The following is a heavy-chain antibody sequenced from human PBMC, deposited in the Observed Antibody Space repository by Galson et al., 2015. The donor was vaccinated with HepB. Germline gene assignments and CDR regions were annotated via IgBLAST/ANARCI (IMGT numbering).Heavy chain of an antibody. Sequence: SLRLSCAASGFTFSSYAMSWVRQAPGKGLEWVSAISGSGGSTYYADSVKGRFTISRDNSKNTLYLQMNSLRAEDTAVYYCAKDLEIGEMAFDYWGQGTLVTVSS. CDR1: GFTFSSYA. CDR3: AKDLEIGEMAFDY. J-gene: IGHJ4*02. D-gene: IGHD3-10*01. V-gene: IGHV3-23*01. CDR2: ISGSGGST.